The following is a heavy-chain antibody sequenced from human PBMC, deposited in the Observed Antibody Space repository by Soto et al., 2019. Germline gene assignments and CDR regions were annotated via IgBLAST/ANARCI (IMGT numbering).Heavy chain of an antibody. Sequence: EVQLVESGGGLVKPGGSLRLSCAASGFTFSTYSMSWVRQAPGKGLEWVSSISPSSTYIHYADSVKGRFTISRDNAEKSLYLQMNSLRAEDTAVYYWSRVGGGVVVVPGANRGDFWGQGTLVTVSS. D-gene: IGHD2-2*01. V-gene: IGHV3-21*01. CDR2: ISPSSTYI. J-gene: IGHJ4*02. CDR1: GFTFSTYS. CDR3: SRVGGGVVVVPGANRGDF.